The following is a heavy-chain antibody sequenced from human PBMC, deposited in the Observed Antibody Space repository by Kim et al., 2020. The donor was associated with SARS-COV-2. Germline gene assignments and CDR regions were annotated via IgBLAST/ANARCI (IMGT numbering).Heavy chain of an antibody. CDR2: ISSSGSTI. CDR1: GFTFSSYE. J-gene: IGHJ4*02. V-gene: IGHV3-48*03. CDR3: AREDSSGWSRVDY. Sequence: GGSLRLSCAASGFTFSSYEMNWVRQAPGKGLEWVSYISSSGSTIYYADSVKGRFTISRDNAKNSLYLQMNSLRAEDTGVYYCAREDSSGWSRVDYWGQGTLVTVSS. D-gene: IGHD6-19*01.